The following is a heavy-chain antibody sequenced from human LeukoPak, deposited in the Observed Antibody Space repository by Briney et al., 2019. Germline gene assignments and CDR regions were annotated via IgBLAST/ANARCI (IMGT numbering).Heavy chain of an antibody. CDR1: GFTFSSYA. V-gene: IGHV3-23*01. J-gene: IGHJ2*01. D-gene: IGHD3-22*01. CDR2: MYSAGFT. Sequence: PGGSLRLSCAASGFTFSSYAMSWVRQAPGKGLEWVSVMYSAGFTYYADSVKGRFTISRDNSKNTLNLQMNSLRAEDTAVYYCANSRRSGYWYFDLWGRGTLVTVSS. CDR3: ANSRRSGYWYFDL.